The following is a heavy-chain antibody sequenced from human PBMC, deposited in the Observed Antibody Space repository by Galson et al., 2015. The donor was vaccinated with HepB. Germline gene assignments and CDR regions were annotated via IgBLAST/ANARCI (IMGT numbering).Heavy chain of an antibody. D-gene: IGHD6-13*01. Sequence: SLRLSCAVSGFIFSSYSMNWVRQAPGKGLEWVSSISDSPSYTYYADSVKGRFTISSDNAKNSVYLRMNSLRDEDTAVYYGAIEVSAGYHYFYYGMDVWGQGTLVTVSS. CDR2: ISDSPSYT. CDR1: GFIFSSYS. J-gene: IGHJ6*02. CDR3: AIEVSAGYHYFYYGMDV. V-gene: IGHV3-21*01.